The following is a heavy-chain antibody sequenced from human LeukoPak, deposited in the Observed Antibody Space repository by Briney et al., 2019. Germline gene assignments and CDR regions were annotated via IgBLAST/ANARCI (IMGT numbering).Heavy chain of an antibody. Sequence: PGGSLRLPCAASGFTFSTYWMQLVRQAPGKGLVWVSRMNSDGSSTAYADSVKGRFTISRDNAKNTLYLQMNSLRAEDTAVYYCARYDYWGGAFDYWGQGTLVTVSS. CDR3: ARYDYWGGAFDY. V-gene: IGHV3-74*01. D-gene: IGHD3-3*01. CDR2: MNSDGSST. CDR1: GFTFSTYW. J-gene: IGHJ4*02.